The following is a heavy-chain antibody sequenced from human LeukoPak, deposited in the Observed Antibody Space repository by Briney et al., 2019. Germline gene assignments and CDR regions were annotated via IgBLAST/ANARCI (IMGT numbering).Heavy chain of an antibody. CDR2: INHSGST. CDR3: ARQRTYDYVWGSYRRAHTFDY. J-gene: IGHJ4*02. V-gene: IGHV4-34*01. D-gene: IGHD3-16*02. CDR1: GGSFSGYY. Sequence: SGTLSLTCAVYGGSFSGYYWSWIRQPPGKGLEWIGEINHSGSTNYNPSLKSRVTISVDTSKNQFSLKLSSVTAADTAVYYCARQRTYDYVWGSYRRAHTFDYWGQGTLVTVSS.